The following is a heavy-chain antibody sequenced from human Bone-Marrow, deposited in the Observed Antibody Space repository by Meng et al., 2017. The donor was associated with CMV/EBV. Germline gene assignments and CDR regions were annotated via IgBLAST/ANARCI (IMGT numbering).Heavy chain of an antibody. CDR3: AREARDPYFDR. D-gene: IGHD5-24*01. CDR1: DSSVFSDHF. Sequence: GSLRLFCIVSDSSVFSDHFWAWTRQPPGKRPEWIGSIADTRVTYYSPSLQSRLTVSVDTSKKQVSLTLTSGTAADTAVYYCAREARDPYFDRWGQGTMVTVSS. V-gene: IGHV4-38-2*02. J-gene: IGHJ3*02. CDR2: IADTRVT.